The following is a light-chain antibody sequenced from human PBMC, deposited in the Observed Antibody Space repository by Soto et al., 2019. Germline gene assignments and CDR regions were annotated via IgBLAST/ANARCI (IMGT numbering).Light chain of an antibody. J-gene: IGKJ5*01. Sequence: EIVLTQSPGSLSLSTGEIATLSCSASERLSSVYLAWYQQRPGQPPRLLIYGASNRATGIPDRFSGSGSGTDFTLIINRLEPEDVAIYYCQQYGGSPRITFGQGARLAIK. CDR1: ERLSSVY. CDR3: QQYGGSPRIT. V-gene: IGKV3-20*01. CDR2: GAS.